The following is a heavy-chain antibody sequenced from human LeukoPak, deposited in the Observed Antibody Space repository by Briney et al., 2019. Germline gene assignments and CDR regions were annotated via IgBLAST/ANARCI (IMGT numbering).Heavy chain of an antibody. CDR1: GFTFSSYG. J-gene: IGHJ4*02. CDR2: IRYDGSNK. Sequence: PGGSLRLSCAASGFTFSSYGMHWVRQAPGKGLEWVAFIRYDGSNKYYADSVKGRFTISRDNSKNTLYLQMSSLRAEDTAVYYCAKDGGYCSSTSCYTRVGDYWGQGTLVTVSS. CDR3: AKDGGYCSSTSCYTRVGDY. D-gene: IGHD2-2*02. V-gene: IGHV3-30*02.